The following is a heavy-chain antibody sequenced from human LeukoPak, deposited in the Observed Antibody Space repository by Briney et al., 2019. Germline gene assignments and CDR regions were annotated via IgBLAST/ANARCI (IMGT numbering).Heavy chain of an antibody. CDR3: ARDTGQWLRYFDY. CDR1: GGSISTGDYY. CDR2: IHYSGST. D-gene: IGHD6-19*01. J-gene: IGHJ4*02. Sequence: SETLSLTCSVSGGSISTGDYYWSWIRQHPGKGLEWIGHIHYSGSTYFNPSLRSRVTISVDTSKNQFSLELSSVTAADTALYYCARDTGQWLRYFDYWGQGTLVTVSS. V-gene: IGHV4-31*03.